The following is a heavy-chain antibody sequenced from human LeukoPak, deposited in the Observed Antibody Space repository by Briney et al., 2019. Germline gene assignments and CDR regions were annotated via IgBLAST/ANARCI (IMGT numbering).Heavy chain of an antibody. D-gene: IGHD3-22*01. CDR3: ARGDYDDGAGYLDH. CDR1: GGSIFSGDYY. CDR2: IYYNGIT. J-gene: IGHJ5*02. V-gene: IGHV4-30-4*02. Sequence: PSDTLSLTCAVSGGSIFSGDYYWNWIRQPPGKGLEWIGYIYYNGITYYNPSLESRVTISVDTSKNQFSLKLSSVTAADTAVYYCARGDYDDGAGYLDHWGQGTLVPVSS.